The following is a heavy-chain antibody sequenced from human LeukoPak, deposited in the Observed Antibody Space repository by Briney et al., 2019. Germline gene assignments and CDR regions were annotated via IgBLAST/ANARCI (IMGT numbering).Heavy chain of an antibody. V-gene: IGHV4-34*01. Sequence: PSETLSLTCVVYGGSFSGYYWSWIRQPPGKGLEWMGEINHSGSTNYNPSLKSRVTISVDTSNNQFSLKLSSVTAADTAVYYCARVRSSGYYLNYFDYWGQGTLVTVSS. J-gene: IGHJ4*02. CDR3: ARVRSSGYYLNYFDY. D-gene: IGHD3-22*01. CDR2: INHSGST. CDR1: GGSFSGYY.